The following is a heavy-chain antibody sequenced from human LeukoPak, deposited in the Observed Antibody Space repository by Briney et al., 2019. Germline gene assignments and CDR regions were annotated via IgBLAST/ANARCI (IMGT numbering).Heavy chain of an antibody. Sequence: GGSLRLSCAASGFTFSSYWMHWVRQAPGKGLVWVSRINSDGSSTSYADSVKGRFTISRDNAKNTLYLQMNSLRAEDTAVYYCARGSGGAGYYGMDVWGQGTTVTVSS. CDR3: ARGSGGAGYYGMDV. CDR2: INSDGSST. V-gene: IGHV3-74*01. CDR1: GFTFSSYW. D-gene: IGHD2-15*01. J-gene: IGHJ6*02.